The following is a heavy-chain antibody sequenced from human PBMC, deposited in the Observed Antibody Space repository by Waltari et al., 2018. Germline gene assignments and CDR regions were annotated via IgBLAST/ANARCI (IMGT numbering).Heavy chain of an antibody. CDR1: GFTFSTYW. D-gene: IGHD2-21*01. J-gene: IGHJ4*02. V-gene: IGHV3-7*04. CDR3: AGGIAMDY. CDR2: RGKDGNEK. Sequence: EMQLVESGGDLVQPGGSLRLSCTASGFTFSTYWMNWVRQDPGKGLEWVAKRGKDGNEKYYLDSVKGRFTVSRDNAKNSLFLQMSNLRVEDTAVYFCAGGIAMDYWGQGTLATVSS.